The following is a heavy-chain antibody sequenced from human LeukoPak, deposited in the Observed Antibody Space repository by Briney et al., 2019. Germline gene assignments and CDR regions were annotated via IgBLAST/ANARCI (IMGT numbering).Heavy chain of an antibody. CDR1: GYTFTSYG. CDR2: ISAYNGNT. Sequence: ASVKVSCKASGYTFTSYGISWVRQAPGQGLEWMGWISAYNGNTNYAQKLQGRVTMTTDTSTSTAYMELRSLRSDDTAVYYCARDLPHRKPYYFDYWGQGTLVTVSS. J-gene: IGHJ4*02. D-gene: IGHD1-14*01. CDR3: ARDLPHRKPYYFDY. V-gene: IGHV1-18*01.